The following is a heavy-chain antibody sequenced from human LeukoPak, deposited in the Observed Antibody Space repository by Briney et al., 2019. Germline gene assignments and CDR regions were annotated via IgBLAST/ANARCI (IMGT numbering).Heavy chain of an antibody. V-gene: IGHV1-18*01. Sequence: ASVKVSCKASGYTFTSYGISWVRQAPGQGLEWMGWISAYNGNTNYAQKLQGRVTMTTDTSTSTAYMELRSLRSDDTAVYYCARDTLDITMIVVVPDYWGQGTPVTVSS. CDR3: ARDTLDITMIVVVPDY. D-gene: IGHD3-22*01. CDR1: GYTFTSYG. CDR2: ISAYNGNT. J-gene: IGHJ4*02.